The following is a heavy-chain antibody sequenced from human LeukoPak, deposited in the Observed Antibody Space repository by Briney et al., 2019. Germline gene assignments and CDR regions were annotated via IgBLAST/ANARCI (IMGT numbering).Heavy chain of an antibody. V-gene: IGHV1-58*02. D-gene: IGHD3-9*01. Sequence: SVKVSYKASGFTFTSSAMQWVRQARGLRLEWIGWIVVGSGNTNYAQKFQERVTITRDMSTSTAYMELSSLRSEDTAVYYCAAEGYDILTGYSGAFDIWGQGTMVTVSS. J-gene: IGHJ3*02. CDR2: IVVGSGNT. CDR3: AAEGYDILTGYSGAFDI. CDR1: GFTFTSSA.